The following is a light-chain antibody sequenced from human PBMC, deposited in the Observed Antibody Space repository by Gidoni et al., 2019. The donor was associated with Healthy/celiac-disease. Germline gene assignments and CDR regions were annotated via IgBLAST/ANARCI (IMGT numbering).Light chain of an antibody. V-gene: IGKV3-15*01. CDR3: QQYNNWPPIT. CDR1: QSVSSN. CDR2: GAS. Sequence: VMTHSPATLSVSPRERATLSCRARQSVSSNLAWYQQKPGQAPRLLIYGASTRANGIPASFRGSGSGTEFTLTISSRQSEDFAVYYWQQYNNWPPITFGQGTRLEIK. J-gene: IGKJ5*01.